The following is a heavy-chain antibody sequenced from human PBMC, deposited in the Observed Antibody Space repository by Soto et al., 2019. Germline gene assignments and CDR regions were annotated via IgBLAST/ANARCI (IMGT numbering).Heavy chain of an antibody. D-gene: IGHD3-16*02. CDR2: ISGSGGST. V-gene: IGHV3-23*01. Sequence: GGSLRLSCAASGFTFSSYAMSWVRQAPGKGLEWVSAISGSGGSTYYADSVKGRFTISRDNSKNTLYLQMNSLRAEDTAVYYCAKDRGAFGGVIVFPGYWGQGTLVTVSS. CDR1: GFTFSSYA. J-gene: IGHJ4*02. CDR3: AKDRGAFGGVIVFPGY.